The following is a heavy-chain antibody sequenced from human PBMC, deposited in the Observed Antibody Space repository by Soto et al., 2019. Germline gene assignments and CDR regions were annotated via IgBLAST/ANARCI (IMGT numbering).Heavy chain of an antibody. CDR2: IRNKANSYTT. Sequence: HPGGSLRLSCAAFGFTFSDHYMYWVRQAPGKGLERVGRIRNKANSYTTEYAASAKGRFTISRDDSKNSLDLQMNSLKTEDTAVYYCARVGLSSAYSRSRRYEYWGQGTLVTVSS. D-gene: IGHD6-13*01. J-gene: IGHJ4*02. CDR1: GFTFSDHY. CDR3: ARVGLSSAYSRSRRYEY. V-gene: IGHV3-72*01.